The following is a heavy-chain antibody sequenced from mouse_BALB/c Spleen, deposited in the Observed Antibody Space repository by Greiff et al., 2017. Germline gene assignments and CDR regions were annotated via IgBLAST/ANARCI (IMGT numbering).Heavy chain of an antibody. CDR1: GYTFTSYY. CDR2: IYPGDGST. V-gene: IGHV1S56*01. J-gene: IGHJ4*01. Sequence: QVQLKESGPELVKPGASVKMSCKASGYTFTSYYIHWVKQRPGQGLEWIGWIYPGDGSTKYNEKFKGKTTLTADKSSSTAYMLLSSLTSEDSAIYFCARYDYDRQVYAMDYWGQGTSVTVSS. D-gene: IGHD2-4*01. CDR3: ARYDYDRQVYAMDY.